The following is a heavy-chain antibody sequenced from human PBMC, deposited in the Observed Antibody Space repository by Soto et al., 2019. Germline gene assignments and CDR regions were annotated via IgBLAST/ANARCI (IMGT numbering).Heavy chain of an antibody. V-gene: IGHV3-23*01. CDR2: ISGSGGST. D-gene: IGHD7-27*01. Sequence: EVHLLESGGGLVQPGGSLRLSCAASGFSFSNFAMSWARQAPGKGLEWVSGISGSGGSTYYADSVKGRFTMYRDDSKKTLYLQMNSLRAEDTAVYYCALGWYFDLWGRGTLVTVSS. CDR1: GFSFSNFA. J-gene: IGHJ2*01. CDR3: ALGWYFDL.